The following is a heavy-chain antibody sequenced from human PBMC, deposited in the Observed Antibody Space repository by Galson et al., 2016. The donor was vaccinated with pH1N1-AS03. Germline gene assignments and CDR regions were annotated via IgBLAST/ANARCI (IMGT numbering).Heavy chain of an antibody. D-gene: IGHD1-26*01. CDR2: IYPSDSDA. CDR3: ARHASPTILSYNFDS. CDR1: GYLFTNYW. V-gene: IGHV5-51*01. J-gene: IGHJ4*02. Sequence: QSGAEVKQPGESLKISCKASGYLFTNYWIAWVRQMPGKGLEWMGIIYPSDSDARYSPSFQGQVTFSADKSTSIAYLHLTTLKAADSAIYYCARHASPTILSYNFDSWGRGTLVTVSS.